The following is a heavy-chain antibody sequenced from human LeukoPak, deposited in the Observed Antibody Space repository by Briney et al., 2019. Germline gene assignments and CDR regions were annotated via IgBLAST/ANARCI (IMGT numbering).Heavy chain of an antibody. CDR3: ALVGATTY. Sequence: SETLSLTCTVSGGSISSYYWSWVRQPPGKGLEWIGYIYYSGSTNYNPSLKSRVTISVDTSKNQFSLKLSSVTAADTAVYYCALVGATTYWGQGTLVTVSS. CDR2: IYYSGST. CDR1: GGSISSYY. V-gene: IGHV4-59*08. D-gene: IGHD1-26*01. J-gene: IGHJ4*02.